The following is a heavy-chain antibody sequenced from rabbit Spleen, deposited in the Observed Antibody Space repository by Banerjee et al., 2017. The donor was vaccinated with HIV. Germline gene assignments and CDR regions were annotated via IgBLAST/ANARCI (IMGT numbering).Heavy chain of an antibody. CDR2: IVGSSSGFT. J-gene: IGHJ6*01. D-gene: IGHD7-1*01. Sequence: QEQLEESGGDLVKPGASLTLTCMSSGLDFSSSDYMCWVRQAPGKGLEWISCIVGSSSGFTYSATWAKGRFTCSKTSSTTVTLQMTSLTVADTATYFCARDTATSFSSYGMDLWGPGTLVTVS. CDR3: ARDTATSFSSYGMDL. V-gene: IGHV1S45*01. CDR1: GLDFSSSDY.